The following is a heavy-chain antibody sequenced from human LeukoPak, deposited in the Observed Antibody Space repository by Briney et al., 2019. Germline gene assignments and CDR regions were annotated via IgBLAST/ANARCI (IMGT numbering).Heavy chain of an antibody. CDR3: ARDFSGYYGHYFDY. V-gene: IGHV1-69*13. J-gene: IGHJ4*02. CDR2: IIPIFGTA. CDR1: GGTFSSYA. D-gene: IGHD3-22*01. Sequence: GASVKVSFTASGGTFSSYAISWVRQAPGQGLEWMGGIIPIFGTANYAQKFQGRVTITADESTSTAYMELSSLRSEDTAVYYCARDFSGYYGHYFDYWGQGTLVTVSS.